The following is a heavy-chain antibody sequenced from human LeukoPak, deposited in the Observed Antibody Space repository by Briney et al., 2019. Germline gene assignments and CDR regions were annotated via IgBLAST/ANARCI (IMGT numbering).Heavy chain of an antibody. CDR3: ARVGSRFDW. CDR1: GVTFSSYG. V-gene: IGHV3-33*01. Sequence: GSLRLSCAASGVTFSSYGRHWVRQAPGKGLEWVAVIWYDGSNKYYADSVKGRFTISRDNSKNTLYLQMNSLRAEDTAVYYCARVGSRFDWWGQGTLVTVSS. D-gene: IGHD1-26*01. CDR2: IWYDGSNK. J-gene: IGHJ4*02.